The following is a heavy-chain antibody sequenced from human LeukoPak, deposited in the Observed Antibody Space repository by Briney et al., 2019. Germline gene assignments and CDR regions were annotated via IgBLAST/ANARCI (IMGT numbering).Heavy chain of an antibody. CDR1: GFIFSDYG. J-gene: IGHJ4*02. CDR3: ARWGGTRQYYFDY. Sequence: GGSLRLSCSVSGFIFSDYGFHWVRQAPGKGLEWVAVTRFDGSIKQYADSVRGRFTISRDDSKNTLYLQMNSLKSEDTAVYYCARWGGTRQYYFDYWGRGTLVTVSS. V-gene: IGHV3-33*01. CDR2: TRFDGSIK. D-gene: IGHD1-1*01.